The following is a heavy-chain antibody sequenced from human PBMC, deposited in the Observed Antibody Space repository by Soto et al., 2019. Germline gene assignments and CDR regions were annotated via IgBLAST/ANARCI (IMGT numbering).Heavy chain of an antibody. Sequence: GGSLRLSCAASGFTFSSYSMNWVRQATGKGLEWVSSISSSSSYIYYADSVKGRFTISRDNAKNSLYLQMNSLRAEDTAVYYCARSQHLAAAGDFDYWGQGTLVTVSS. CDR2: ISSSSSYI. D-gene: IGHD6-13*01. CDR1: GFTFSSYS. J-gene: IGHJ4*02. V-gene: IGHV3-21*01. CDR3: ARSQHLAAAGDFDY.